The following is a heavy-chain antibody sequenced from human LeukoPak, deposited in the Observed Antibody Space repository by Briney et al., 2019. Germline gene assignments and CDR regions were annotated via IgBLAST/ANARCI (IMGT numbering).Heavy chain of an antibody. D-gene: IGHD3-22*01. CDR2: ISSSGSTI. CDR1: GLTFSDYY. V-gene: IGHV3-11*01. Sequence: GGSLRLSCAASGLTFSDYYMSWIRQAPGKGLEWVSYISSSGSTIYYADSVKGRFTISRDNAKNSLYLQMNSLRAEDTAVYYCARNYYDSSGYYSDFDYWGQGTLVTVSS. J-gene: IGHJ4*02. CDR3: ARNYYDSSGYYSDFDY.